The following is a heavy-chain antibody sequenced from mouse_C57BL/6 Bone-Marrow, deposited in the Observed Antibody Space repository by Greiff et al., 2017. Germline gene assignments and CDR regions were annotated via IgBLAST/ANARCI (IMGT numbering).Heavy chain of an antibody. D-gene: IGHD2-2*01. CDR2: IYPGDGDT. CDR1: GYAFSSYW. J-gene: IGHJ2*01. V-gene: IGHV1-80*01. CDR3: LVTDLYYFDY. Sequence: QVQLKESGAELVKPGASVKISCKASGYAFSSYWMNWVKQRPGKGLEWIGQIYPGDGDTNYNGKFKGKATLTADKSSSTAYMQLSSLTSEDSAVYFCLVTDLYYFDYGGQGTTLTVSS.